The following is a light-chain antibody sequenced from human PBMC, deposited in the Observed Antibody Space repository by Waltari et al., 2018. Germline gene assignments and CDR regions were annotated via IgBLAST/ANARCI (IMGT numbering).Light chain of an antibody. CDR1: QSVSSY. Sequence: EIVLTQSPATLALSPGERATLPCRASQSVSSYLPWYQQKPGQGPRLLFYDASTRASGIPARFSGSGSVTDFTLTISSLEPEDFAVYYCQQRSNSFAFGPGTRVDIK. CDR2: DAS. J-gene: IGKJ3*01. V-gene: IGKV3-11*01. CDR3: QQRSNSFA.